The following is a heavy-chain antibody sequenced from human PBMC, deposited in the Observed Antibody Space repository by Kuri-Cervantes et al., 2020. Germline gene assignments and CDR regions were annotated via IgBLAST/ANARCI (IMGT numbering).Heavy chain of an antibody. Sequence: ASVKVSCKASGGTFSSYAISWVRQAPGQGLEWMGWISAYNGNTNYAQKLQGRVTMTTDTSTSTAYMELRSLRSDDTAVYYCARDRAMVRGVIIRSYYYYGMGVWAQGTSAT. CDR1: GGTFSSYA. D-gene: IGHD3-10*01. J-gene: IGHJ6*02. CDR2: ISAYNGNT. CDR3: ARDRAMVRGVIIRSYYYYGMGV. V-gene: IGHV1-18*01.